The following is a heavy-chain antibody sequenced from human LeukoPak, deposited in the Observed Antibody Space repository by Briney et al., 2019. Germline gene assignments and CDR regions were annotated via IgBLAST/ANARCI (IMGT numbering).Heavy chain of an antibody. V-gene: IGHV3-21*01. Sequence: GGSLRLSCAASGFTFSSYSMNWVRQAPGKGLEWVSSISSSSSYIYYADSVKGRFTISRNNAKNSLYLQMNSLRAEDTAVYYCAKNPAAVVGWFDPWGQGTRVSVSS. D-gene: IGHD2-15*01. J-gene: IGHJ5*02. CDR1: GFTFSSYS. CDR3: AKNPAAVVGWFDP. CDR2: ISSSSSYI.